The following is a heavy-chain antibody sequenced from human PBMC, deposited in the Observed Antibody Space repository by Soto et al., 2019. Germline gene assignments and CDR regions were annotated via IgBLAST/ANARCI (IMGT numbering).Heavy chain of an antibody. CDR3: ANNVRYYPSTSCFNFMDV. J-gene: IGHJ6*02. V-gene: IGHV1-2*02. D-gene: IGHD2-2*01. CDR2: INPNSDGT. CDR1: GYTFTGYY. Sequence: GASVKVSCKASGYTFTGYYMHWVRQAPGQGREWMGWINPNSDGTNYAQKFQGRVTMTRDTSISTAYMELSRLRSDDTAVYYCANNVRYYPSTSCFNFMDVWGQGTTVTVSS.